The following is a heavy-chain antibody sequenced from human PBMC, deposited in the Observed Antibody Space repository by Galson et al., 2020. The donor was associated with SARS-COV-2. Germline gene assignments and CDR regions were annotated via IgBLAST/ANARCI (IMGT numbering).Heavy chain of an antibody. CDR3: VTGTDYYGSGTPMFGYFDN. Sequence: GESLKISCAASGFTFSGNTMNWVRQAPGKGLEWVSSISSSGTYIYYADSVKGRFTITRDNAKNSLYLQMTRLRAEDTAVYYCVTGTDYYGSGTPMFGYFDNWGQGTLVTVSS. CDR2: ISSSGTYI. CDR1: GFTFSGNT. J-gene: IGHJ4*02. D-gene: IGHD3-10*01. V-gene: IGHV3-21*01.